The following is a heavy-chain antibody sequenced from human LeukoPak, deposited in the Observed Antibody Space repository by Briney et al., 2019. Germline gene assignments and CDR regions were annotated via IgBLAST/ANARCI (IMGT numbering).Heavy chain of an antibody. CDR1: GGSISSSSYY. J-gene: IGHJ4*02. CDR2: IYTSGST. D-gene: IGHD5-12*01. CDR3: ARETEIVATTSFDY. Sequence: PSETLSLTCTVSGGSISSSSYYWSWIRQPAGKGLEWIGRIYTSGSTNYNPSLKSRVTMSVDTSKNQFSLKLSSVTAADTAVYYCARETEIVATTSFDYWGQGTLVTVSS. V-gene: IGHV4-61*02.